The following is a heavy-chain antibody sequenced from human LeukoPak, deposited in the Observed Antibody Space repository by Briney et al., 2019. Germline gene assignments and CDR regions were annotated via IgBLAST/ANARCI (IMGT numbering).Heavy chain of an antibody. D-gene: IGHD3-22*01. V-gene: IGHV1-2*06. Sequence: ASVKVSCKASGYTFTGYYIHRVRQAPGQGLEWMGRINPNSGGTNYAQKFQGRVTMTRDTSISTAYMELSRLRSDDTAVYYCARGGVNYYDSTPQILFDYWGQGTLVTVSS. CDR1: GYTFTGYY. CDR2: INPNSGGT. CDR3: ARGGVNYYDSTPQILFDY. J-gene: IGHJ4*02.